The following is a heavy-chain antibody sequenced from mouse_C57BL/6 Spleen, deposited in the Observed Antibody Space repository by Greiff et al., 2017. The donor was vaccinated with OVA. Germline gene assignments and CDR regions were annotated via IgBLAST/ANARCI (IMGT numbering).Heavy chain of an antibody. CDR2: IRNKANGYTT. Sequence: EVKLVESGGGLVQPGGSLSLSCAASGFTFTDYYMSWVRQPPGKALEWLGFIRNKANGYTTEYSASVKGRFTISRDNSQSILYLQMNALRAEDSATYYCARSPRGSSYDFDYWGQGTTLTVSS. J-gene: IGHJ2*01. CDR3: ARSPRGSSYDFDY. D-gene: IGHD1-1*01. CDR1: GFTFTDYY. V-gene: IGHV7-3*01.